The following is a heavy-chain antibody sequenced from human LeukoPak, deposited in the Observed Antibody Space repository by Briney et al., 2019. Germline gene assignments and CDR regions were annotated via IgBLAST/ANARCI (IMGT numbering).Heavy chain of an antibody. V-gene: IGHV4-39*07. J-gene: IGHJ6*03. Sequence: LETLSLTCTVSGGSISSGGYYWSWIRQHPGKGLEWIGSIYYSGSTYYNPSLKSRVTISVDTSKNQFSLKLSSVTAADTAVYYCARCNFDSWSGYHYYYMDVWGKGTTVTVSS. CDR1: GGSISSGGYY. CDR2: IYYSGST. D-gene: IGHD3-3*01. CDR3: ARCNFDSWSGYHYYYMDV.